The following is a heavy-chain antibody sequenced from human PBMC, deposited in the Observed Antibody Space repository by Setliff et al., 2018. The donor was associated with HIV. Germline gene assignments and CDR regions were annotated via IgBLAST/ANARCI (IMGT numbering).Heavy chain of an antibody. D-gene: IGHD1-26*01. CDR1: HYSISDSYY. CDR3: ARGQWEGLHAYFFDV. J-gene: IGHJ4*01. V-gene: IGHV4-38-2*01. CDR2: VYYLGNT. Sequence: PSETLSLTCLVSHYSISDSYYWGWVRQPPRKGLEWIGTVYYLGNTYHNPSLRSRLSLSIDRSHQSFSFQLTSVSAADTAMYYCARGQWEGLHAYFFDVWGHGMLVTVTS.